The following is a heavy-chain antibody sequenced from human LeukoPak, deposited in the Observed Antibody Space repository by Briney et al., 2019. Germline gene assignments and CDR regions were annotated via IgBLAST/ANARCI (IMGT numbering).Heavy chain of an antibody. D-gene: IGHD3-10*01. V-gene: IGHV1-46*02. CDR1: AYTFNSYL. CDR3: ARDLGLRGVTNWFDP. Sequence: ASVKVSCKASAYTFNSYLVHWVRQAPGQGLEWMGIIDPSGGSTGYAQKFQGRITMTRDTSTSTVYMELSSLRSEDTAVYYCARDLGLRGVTNWFDPWGQGTLVTVSS. J-gene: IGHJ5*02. CDR2: IDPSGGST.